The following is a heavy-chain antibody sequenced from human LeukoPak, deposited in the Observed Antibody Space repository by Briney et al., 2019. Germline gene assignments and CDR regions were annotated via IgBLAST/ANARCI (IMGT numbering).Heavy chain of an antibody. Sequence: SETLSLTCTVSGGSISSYYWSWIRQPPGKGLEWIGYMYYSGSTNYNPSTNYNPSLKSRVTISVDTSKNQFSLKLSSVTAADTAVYYCAREDVRAPSKGDSSSWYTPSAYYFDYWGQGTLVTVSS. D-gene: IGHD6-13*01. CDR3: AREDVRAPSKGDSSSWYTPSAYYFDY. CDR1: GGSISSYY. J-gene: IGHJ4*02. CDR2: MYYSGST. V-gene: IGHV4-59*12.